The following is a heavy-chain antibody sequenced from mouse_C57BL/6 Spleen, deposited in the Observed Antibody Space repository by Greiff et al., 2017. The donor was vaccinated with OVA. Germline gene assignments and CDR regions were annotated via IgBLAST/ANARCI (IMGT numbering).Heavy chain of an antibody. CDR1: GYTFTSYW. CDR2: LNPSNGGT. D-gene: IGHD1-1*01. Sequence: QVQLQQPGTELVKPGASVKLSCKASGYTFTSYWMHWVKQRPGQGLEWIGNLNPSNGGTNSNEKFKSKATLTVDKSSSTAYMQLSSLTSEDSAVYYCARSLRGVWYFDVWGTGTTVTVSS. J-gene: IGHJ1*03. V-gene: IGHV1-53*01. CDR3: ARSLRGVWYFDV.